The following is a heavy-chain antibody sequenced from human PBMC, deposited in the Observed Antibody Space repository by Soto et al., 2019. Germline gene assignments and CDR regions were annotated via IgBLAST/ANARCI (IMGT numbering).Heavy chain of an antibody. J-gene: IGHJ6*02. CDR2: IIPIFGTA. CDR3: AREVGAPDTYYYYGMDV. CDR1: GGTFSSYA. V-gene: IGHV1-69*12. Sequence: QVQLVQSGAEVKKPGSSVKVSCKASGGTFSSYAISWVRQAPGQGLEWMGGIIPIFGTANYAQKFQGRVTITADESTSTAYMELSSQRSKDTAVYYWAREVGAPDTYYYYGMDVWGQGTTVTVSS. D-gene: IGHD1-26*01.